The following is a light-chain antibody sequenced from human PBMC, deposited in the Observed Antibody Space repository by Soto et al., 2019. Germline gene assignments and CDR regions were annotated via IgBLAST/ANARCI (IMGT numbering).Light chain of an antibody. J-gene: IGKJ2*01. CDR1: QSVSSSY. CDR2: GAF. V-gene: IGKV3-20*01. Sequence: EIVLTQSPGTLSLSPGERATLSCRASQSVSSSYLAWYQQKPGQAPRLLIYGAFSRATGIPDRFSGSGSGTDFTLTISRLEPEAFAVYYCQQYGSSPPMYTFGQGTKLEIK. CDR3: QQYGSSPPMYT.